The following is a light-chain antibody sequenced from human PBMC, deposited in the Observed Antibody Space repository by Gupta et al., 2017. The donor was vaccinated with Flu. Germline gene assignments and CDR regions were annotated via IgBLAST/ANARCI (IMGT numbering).Light chain of an antibody. CDR1: QSVSNN. CDR3: HQYNSWPET. J-gene: IGKJ2*01. CDR2: AAS. V-gene: IGKV3-15*01. Sequence: EIVLTQSPATLSVSPGKRVTLSCRASQSVSNNLAWYQHKPGQAPNLLIYAASTRPTGVPARFSGSGSGTEFTLTISSVQSEDFAVYFCHQYNSWPETFGQGTKLDLK.